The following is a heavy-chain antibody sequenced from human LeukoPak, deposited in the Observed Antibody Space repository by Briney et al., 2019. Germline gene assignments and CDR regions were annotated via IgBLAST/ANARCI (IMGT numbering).Heavy chain of an antibody. D-gene: IGHD1-26*01. J-gene: IGHJ4*02. Sequence: SETLSLTCAVSGGSISTTDFDWAWIRQPPGQGLEWIATISSSGKSYYNPYLMGRVTISVDTSKNQFSLDVTSVTAADTGLFYCARFKGGTGFDYWGRGILVIVS. CDR3: ARFKGGTGFDY. CDR2: ISSSGKS. CDR1: GGSISTTDFD. V-gene: IGHV4-39*01.